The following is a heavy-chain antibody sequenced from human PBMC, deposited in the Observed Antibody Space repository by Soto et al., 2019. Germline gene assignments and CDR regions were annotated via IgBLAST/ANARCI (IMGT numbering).Heavy chain of an antibody. V-gene: IGHV4-59*01. D-gene: IGHD3-9*01. J-gene: IGHJ5*02. CDR1: CGSISSYY. Sequence: TLSLTCTGSCGSISSYYWSWMRQPPGKGLEWIGYIYYSGSTNYNPSLKSRVTISVDTSKNQFSLKLSSVTAADTAVYYCARESHFNSRNNWFDPWGQGTLVTVSS. CDR2: IYYSGST. CDR3: ARESHFNSRNNWFDP.